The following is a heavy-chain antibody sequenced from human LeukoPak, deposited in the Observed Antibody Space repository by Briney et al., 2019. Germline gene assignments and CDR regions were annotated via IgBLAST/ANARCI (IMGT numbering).Heavy chain of an antibody. J-gene: IGHJ3*02. CDR2: ISSSSSYI. Sequence: GGSLRLSCAASGFTVSSNYMSWVRQAPGKGLEWVSSISSSSSYIYYADSVKGRFTISRDNAKNSLYLQMNSLRAEDTAVYYCAREGSGWFRAFDIRGQGTMVTVSS. D-gene: IGHD6-19*01. CDR1: GFTVSSNY. CDR3: AREGSGWFRAFDI. V-gene: IGHV3-21*01.